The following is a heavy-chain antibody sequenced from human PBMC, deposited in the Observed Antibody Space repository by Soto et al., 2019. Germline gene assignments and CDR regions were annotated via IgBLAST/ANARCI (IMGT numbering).Heavy chain of an antibody. CDR3: ARSLATRPVIAFDF. J-gene: IGHJ3*01. Sequence: QITLKGSGPTLVKPTQTLTLTCTLSGFSLSTSGVGLGWIRQTPGKALEWLALIYWNDDKHYSPPLNSRLTSPRNSSKSQAVLSLTNMEPVGTAWSFCARSLATRPVIAFDFWGQGAVSTVSS. CDR2: IYWNDDK. CDR1: GFSLSTSGVG. D-gene: IGHD6-6*01. V-gene: IGHV2-5*01.